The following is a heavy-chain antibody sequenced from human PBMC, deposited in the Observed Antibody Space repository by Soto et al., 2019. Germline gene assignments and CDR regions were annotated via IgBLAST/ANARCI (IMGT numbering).Heavy chain of an antibody. J-gene: IGHJ5*02. CDR2: IYYSGST. Sequence: SETLSLTCSVSGDSVSNYYWSWFRQPPGKGLEWLAYIYYSGSTNYNPSLKGRVTISIDTSKNQFSLKLSSVTAADTAVYYCARHVDDYTNSRLRFDPWGQGTLVTVSS. D-gene: IGHD4-4*01. V-gene: IGHV4-59*08. CDR1: GDSVSNYY. CDR3: ARHVDDYTNSRLRFDP.